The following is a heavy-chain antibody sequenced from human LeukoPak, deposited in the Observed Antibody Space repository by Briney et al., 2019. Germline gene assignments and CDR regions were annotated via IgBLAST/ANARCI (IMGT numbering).Heavy chain of an antibody. J-gene: IGHJ4*02. CDR1: GGTFSSYA. D-gene: IGHD1-26*01. Sequence: GASVKVSCKASGGTFSSYAISWVRQATGQGLEWMGWMNPNSGNTGYAQKFQGRVTMTRNTPISTAYMELSSLRSEDTAVYYCARDVGATSFDYWGQGTLVTVSS. CDR3: ARDVGATSFDY. CDR2: MNPNSGNT. V-gene: IGHV1-8*02.